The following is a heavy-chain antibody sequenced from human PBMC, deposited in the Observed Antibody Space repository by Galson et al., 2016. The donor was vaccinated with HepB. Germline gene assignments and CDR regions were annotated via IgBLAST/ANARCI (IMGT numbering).Heavy chain of an antibody. CDR2: ISYDGSNK. CDR3: ARTYGSGSYRRDAFDI. D-gene: IGHD3-10*01. J-gene: IGHJ3*02. CDR1: GFTFSSYG. V-gene: IGHV3-30*03. Sequence: SLRLSCAASGFTFSSYGMSWVRQAPGKGLEWVAVISYDGSNKYYADSVKGRFTISRDNSKNTLYLQMNSLRAEDTAVYYCARTYGSGSYRRDAFDIWGQGTMVTVSS.